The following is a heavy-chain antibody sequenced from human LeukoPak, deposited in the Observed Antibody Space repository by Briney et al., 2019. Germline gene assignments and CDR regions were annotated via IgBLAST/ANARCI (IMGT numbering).Heavy chain of an antibody. CDR3: ARSDYCGSTTCYYCDY. V-gene: IGHV4-4*07. CDR2: IYGSGRT. J-gene: IGHJ4*02. Sequence: SETLSLTCTVSGGSISGYYWNWIRQPAGKGLEWIGRIYGSGRTNYNSSFKSRVTMSVDTSKNQFSLRLSSVTAADTAVYYCARSDYCGSTTCYYCDYWGQGTLVTVSS. D-gene: IGHD2-2*01. CDR1: GGSISGYY.